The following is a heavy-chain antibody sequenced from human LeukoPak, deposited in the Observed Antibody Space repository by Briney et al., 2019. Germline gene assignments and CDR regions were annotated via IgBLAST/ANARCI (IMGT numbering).Heavy chain of an antibody. CDR1: GLSFSSHW. V-gene: IGHV3-74*01. J-gene: IGHJ3*01. Sequence: PGGSLRLSCAASGLSFSSHWMHWVRQAPGQGLVWLSSINSDGSITPYADAVRGRFTISRDNARDTWHLQMNSLRVDHSALYFCAKGGTYSWDTLDVWGQGTVVTV. CDR3: AKGGTYSWDTLDV. D-gene: IGHD1-26*01. CDR2: INSDGSIT.